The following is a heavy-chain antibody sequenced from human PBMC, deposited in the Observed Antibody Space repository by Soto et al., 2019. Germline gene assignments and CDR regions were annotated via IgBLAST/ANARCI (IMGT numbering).Heavy chain of an antibody. V-gene: IGHV5-51*01. D-gene: IGHD5-12*01. CDR1: GYSFTSYW. Sequence: GESLKISCKGSGYSFTSYWIGWVRQMPGKGLEWMGIIYPGDSDTRYSPSFQGQVTISADKSISTAYLQWSSLKASDTAMYYCARLISGYDFPPRAFDIWGQGTMVTVSS. CDR3: ARLISGYDFPPRAFDI. CDR2: IYPGDSDT. J-gene: IGHJ3*02.